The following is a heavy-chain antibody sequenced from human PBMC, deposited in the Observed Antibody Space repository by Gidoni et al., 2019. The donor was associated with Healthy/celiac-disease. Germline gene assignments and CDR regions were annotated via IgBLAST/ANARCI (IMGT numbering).Heavy chain of an antibody. Sequence: VQLVQSGAEVKKPGASVQVSCKASGYTFTSYYMHWVRQAPGQGLEWMGIINPSGGSTSYAQKFQGRVTMTRDTSTSTVYMELSSLRSEDTAVYYCARTYYYDSSGYYYFDYWGQGTLVTVSS. V-gene: IGHV1-46*01. CDR2: INPSGGST. CDR1: GYTFTSYY. CDR3: ARTYYYDSSGYYYFDY. J-gene: IGHJ4*02. D-gene: IGHD3-22*01.